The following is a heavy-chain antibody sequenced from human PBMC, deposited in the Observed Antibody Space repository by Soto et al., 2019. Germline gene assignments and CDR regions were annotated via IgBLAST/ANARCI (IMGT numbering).Heavy chain of an antibody. D-gene: IGHD3-10*01. Sequence: QVQLVQSGGEVKKPGASVKVSCKPSGYTFTNYVISWVRQAPGQGLVWMGWINVYNGNTTYAQKVQGRVTMTTDTATSTAYMELRSVRDDDTAVYYCARGVGSGSYYNQYNWFDLWGQGTLVAVS. CDR1: GYTFTNYV. J-gene: IGHJ5*02. V-gene: IGHV1-18*01. CDR2: INVYNGNT. CDR3: ARGVGSGSYYNQYNWFDL.